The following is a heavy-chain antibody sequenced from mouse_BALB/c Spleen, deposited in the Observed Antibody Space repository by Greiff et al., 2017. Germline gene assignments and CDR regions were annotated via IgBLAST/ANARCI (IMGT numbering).Heavy chain of an antibody. CDR1: GFTFSSYY. CDR3: ARHDYGKSLYFDV. CDR2: INSNGGST. J-gene: IGHJ1*01. V-gene: IGHV5-6-2*01. Sequence: EVQRVESGGGLVKLGGSLKLSCAASGFTFSSYYMSWVRQTPEKRLELVAAINSNGGSTYYPDTVKGRFTISRDNAKNTLYLQMSSLKSEDTALYYCARHDYGKSLYFDVWGAGTTVNVSS. D-gene: IGHD2-1*01.